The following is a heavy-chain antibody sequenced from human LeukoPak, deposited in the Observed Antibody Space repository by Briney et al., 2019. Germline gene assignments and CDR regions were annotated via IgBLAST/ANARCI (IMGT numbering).Heavy chain of an antibody. D-gene: IGHD5-24*01. CDR3: ARSPRDGYSDGVDDI. CDR2: IYPGNSDT. Sequence: ESLKIFFKGSGYIFSSYWNGWGRQTPGKGLELMGIIYPGNSDTTYSPSFQGQVTISADRSITSAYLQWSSLKASDTAMYYCARSPRDGYSDGVDDIWGQGTMVTVSS. CDR1: GYIFSSYW. V-gene: IGHV5-51*01. J-gene: IGHJ3*02.